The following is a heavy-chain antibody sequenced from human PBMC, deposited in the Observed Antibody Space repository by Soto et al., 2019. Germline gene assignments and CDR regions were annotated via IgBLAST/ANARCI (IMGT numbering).Heavy chain of an antibody. CDR3: ARSGPVAGSLYYFDS. Sequence: LGESLKISCMASGYTFTSYWIGWVRQMPGKGLEWMGIIYPADSDTRYSPSFRGQVSISADKSSNIAYLQWSSLKASDTAMYYCARSGPVAGSLYYFDSWGQGTPVTVSS. D-gene: IGHD6-19*01. CDR1: GYTFTSYW. CDR2: IYPADSDT. V-gene: IGHV5-51*01. J-gene: IGHJ4*02.